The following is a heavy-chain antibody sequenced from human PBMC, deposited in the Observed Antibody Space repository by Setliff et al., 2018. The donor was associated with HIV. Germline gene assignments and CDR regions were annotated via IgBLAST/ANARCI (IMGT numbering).Heavy chain of an antibody. Sequence: ASVKVSCKASGYTFTNYGISWVRQAPGQGLEWVGWISVDNGNTNYAETFQGRVTLTTDTSTSTAHMEVRSLTSDDTAIYYCARGRAFRNTRFFDYWGQGTLVTVSS. J-gene: IGHJ4*02. CDR1: GYTFTNYG. V-gene: IGHV1-18*01. D-gene: IGHD3-3*01. CDR2: ISVDNGNT. CDR3: ARGRAFRNTRFFDY.